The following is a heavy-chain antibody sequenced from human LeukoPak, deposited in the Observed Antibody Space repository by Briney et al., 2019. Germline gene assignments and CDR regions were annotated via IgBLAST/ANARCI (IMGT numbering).Heavy chain of an antibody. V-gene: IGHV4-59*02. Sequence: SETLSLTCTVSGASVTTYYWSWLRQPPGKGLEFIGHIYYTGSTNYNPSLKSRVPMSVDTSKNQFSLRLTSVTAADTAVYYCARGQRNYFRAVDDWGQGPLVTVSS. CDR2: IYYTGST. CDR1: GASVTTYY. J-gene: IGHJ4*02. D-gene: IGHD1-7*01. CDR3: ARGQRNYFRAVDD.